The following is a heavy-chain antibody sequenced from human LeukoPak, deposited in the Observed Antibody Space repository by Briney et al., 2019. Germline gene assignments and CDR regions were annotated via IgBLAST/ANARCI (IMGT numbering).Heavy chain of an antibody. CDR3: AAVGYCSGGSCYSGAFDI. Sequence: ASVKVSCKVSGYTLTELSMHWVRQAPGKGLEWMGGFDPEDGETIYAQKFQGRVTITADKSTSTAYMELSSLRSEDTAVYYCAAVGYCSGGSCYSGAFDIWGQGTMVTVSS. CDR1: GYTLTELS. D-gene: IGHD2-15*01. J-gene: IGHJ3*02. V-gene: IGHV1-24*01. CDR2: FDPEDGET.